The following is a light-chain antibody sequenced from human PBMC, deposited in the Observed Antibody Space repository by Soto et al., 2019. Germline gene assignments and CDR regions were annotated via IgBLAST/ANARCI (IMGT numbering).Light chain of an antibody. CDR1: QRITTY. J-gene: IGKJ2*01. CDR3: QQSYSTPYT. V-gene: IGKV1-39*01. CDR2: TAA. Sequence: IHMTQSPSSLSASVGDRGTITCRASQRITTYLNWYQQNPGKAPKLLISTAATLQGGVPSRFSISGSGTDFTLTITTLQPVDFATYFCQQSYSTPYTFGQGTKLEIK.